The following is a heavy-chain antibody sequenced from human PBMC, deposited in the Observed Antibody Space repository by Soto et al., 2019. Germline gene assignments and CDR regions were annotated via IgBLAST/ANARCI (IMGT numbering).Heavy chain of an antibody. CDR2: INHSGST. J-gene: IGHJ3*02. D-gene: IGHD6-13*01. V-gene: IGHV4-34*01. Sequence: SSETLSLTCAGYGGSFSGYYWSWIRQPPGKGLEWIGEINHSGSTNYNPSLKSRVTISVDTSKNQFSLKLSSVTAADTAVYYCARTSIAAAGTAFDIWGQGTMVTVS. CDR3: ARTSIAAAGTAFDI. CDR1: GGSFSGYY.